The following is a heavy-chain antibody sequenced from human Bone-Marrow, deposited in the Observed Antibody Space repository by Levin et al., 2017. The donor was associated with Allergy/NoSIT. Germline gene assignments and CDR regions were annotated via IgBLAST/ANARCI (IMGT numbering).Heavy chain of an antibody. V-gene: IGHV1-69*13. CDR1: GGTFSAFT. CDR3: ATSTIGAYYGLDV. D-gene: IGHD3-3*01. J-gene: IGHJ6*02. Sequence: GASVKVSCKASGGTFSAFTVIWVRQAPGRGLEWLGGIISSVATADYAPKLRGRVTITADESTSTVYMELNSLRSEDTALYYCATSTIGAYYGLDVWGQGTTVTVSS. CDR2: IISSVATA.